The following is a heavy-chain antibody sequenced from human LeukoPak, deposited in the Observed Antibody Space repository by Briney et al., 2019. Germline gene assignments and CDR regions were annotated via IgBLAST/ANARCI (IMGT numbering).Heavy chain of an antibody. CDR2: IIPMFGIT. D-gene: IGHD3-10*01. CDR3: ARGSGPRGSIGDY. CDR1: GGTFSSYA. Sequence: SVKVSCKASGGTFSSYAISWVRQAPGQGLEWMGGIIPMFGITNYAQKFQGRVTIIADESTSTAYMELSSLRSEDTAVYYCARGSGPRGSIGDYWGQGTLVTVSS. J-gene: IGHJ4*02. V-gene: IGHV1-69*13.